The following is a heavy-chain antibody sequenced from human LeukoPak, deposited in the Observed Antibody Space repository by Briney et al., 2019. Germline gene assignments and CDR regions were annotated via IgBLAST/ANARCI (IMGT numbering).Heavy chain of an antibody. CDR2: INTDGSST. V-gene: IGHV3-74*01. CDR3: ARESGIAAALDL. D-gene: IGHD6-13*01. Sequence: GGSLRLSCAASGFTFSSYWMHWVRQAPGKGLVWASRINTDGSSTSYADSVKGRFTISRDNAKNTLYLQMNSLRAEDTAVYYCARESGIAAALDLWGQGTLVTVSS. CDR1: GFTFSSYW. J-gene: IGHJ5*02.